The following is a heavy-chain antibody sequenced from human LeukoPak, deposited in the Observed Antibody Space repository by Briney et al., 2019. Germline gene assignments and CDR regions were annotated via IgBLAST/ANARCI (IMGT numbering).Heavy chain of an antibody. D-gene: IGHD6-13*01. CDR3: ARVVGLTGYSSSWYSGYYYYMDV. Sequence: GGSLRLSCAASGFTFSSYWMSWVRQAPGKGLEWVANIKQDGSEKYYVDSVKGRFTISRDNAKNSLYLQMNSLRAEDTAVYYCARVVGLTGYSSSWYSGYYYYMDVWGKGTTVTVSS. J-gene: IGHJ6*03. V-gene: IGHV3-7*01. CDR2: IKQDGSEK. CDR1: GFTFSSYW.